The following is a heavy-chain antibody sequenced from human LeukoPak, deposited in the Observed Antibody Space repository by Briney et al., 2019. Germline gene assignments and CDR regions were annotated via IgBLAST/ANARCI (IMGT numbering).Heavy chain of an antibody. CDR2: IKEDGSEK. CDR1: GFTFSRYW. CDR3: ARVGLGVGSGRKASGFDP. D-gene: IGHD3-10*01. Sequence: GGSLRLSCAASGFTFSRYWMTCVRQAPGKGREWVANIKEDGSEKYYVDSVKGRFTISRDNAKNSLYLQMNSLRAEDTAVYYCARVGLGVGSGRKASGFDPWGQGTLVTVSS. V-gene: IGHV3-7*01. J-gene: IGHJ5*02.